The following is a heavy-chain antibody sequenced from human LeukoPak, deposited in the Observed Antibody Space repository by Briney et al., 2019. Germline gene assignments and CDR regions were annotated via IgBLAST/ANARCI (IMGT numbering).Heavy chain of an antibody. D-gene: IGHD3-22*01. Sequence: SETLSLTCTVSGGSISSYYWSWIRQPAGRGLEWIGRIYTSGSTNYNPSLKSRVTMSVDTSKNQFSLKLSSVTAADTAVYYCARGEYYYDSSGYYSYFDYWGQGTLVTVSS. CDR1: GGSISSYY. V-gene: IGHV4-4*07. CDR2: IYTSGST. CDR3: ARGEYYYDSSGYYSYFDY. J-gene: IGHJ4*02.